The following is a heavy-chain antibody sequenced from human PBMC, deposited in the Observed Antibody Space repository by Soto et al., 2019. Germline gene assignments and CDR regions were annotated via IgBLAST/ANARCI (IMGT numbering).Heavy chain of an antibody. Sequence: QVQLVQSGAEVKKPGASVKVSCKASGYTFTSYGISWVRQAPGQGLEWMGWISAYNGNTNYAQKLHGRVSMTTDTSTSTAYMELRSLRSDDTAVYYCARDRHLASDFGELFLYCGQGTLVTVSS. V-gene: IGHV1-18*01. D-gene: IGHD3-10*01. CDR3: ARDRHLASDFGELFLY. CDR2: ISAYNGNT. J-gene: IGHJ4*02. CDR1: GYTFTSYG.